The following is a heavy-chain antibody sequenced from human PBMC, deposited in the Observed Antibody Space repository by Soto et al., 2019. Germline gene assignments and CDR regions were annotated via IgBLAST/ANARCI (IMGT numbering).Heavy chain of an antibody. Sequence: SETLSLTCTVSGGSISSSSYYWGWIRQPPGKGLEWIGSIYYSGSTYYNPSLKSRVTISVDTSKNQFSLKLSSVTAADTAVYYCARHGDSGYDLRGGGFDYWGQGTLVTVSS. V-gene: IGHV4-39*01. CDR1: GGSISSSSYY. D-gene: IGHD5-12*01. J-gene: IGHJ4*02. CDR2: IYYSGST. CDR3: ARHGDSGYDLRGGGFDY.